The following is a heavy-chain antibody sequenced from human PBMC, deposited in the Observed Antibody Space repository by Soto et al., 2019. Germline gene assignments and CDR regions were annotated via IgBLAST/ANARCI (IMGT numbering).Heavy chain of an antibody. CDR1: DGSISSGGYY. CDR2: IYYSGST. V-gene: IGHV4-31*03. D-gene: IGHD5-12*01. Sequence: SETRSLTCTVSDGSISSGGYYWSWNRKHTGKGLECIGYIYYSGSTYYNPSLKSRVTISVDTSKNQFSLKLSSVTAADTAVYYCARASAREAHYFDYWGQGTLVTVSS. J-gene: IGHJ4*02. CDR3: ARASAREAHYFDY.